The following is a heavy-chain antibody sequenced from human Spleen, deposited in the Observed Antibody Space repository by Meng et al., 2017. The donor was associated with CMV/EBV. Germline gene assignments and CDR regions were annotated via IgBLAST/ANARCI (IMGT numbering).Heavy chain of an antibody. Sequence: SVKVSCKVSGYTLTELSMHWVRQAPGQGLEWMGRIIPILGIANYAQKFQGRVAITADKSTSTAYMELSSLRSEDTAVYYCARDGAITMVRGVMNGMDVWGQGTTVTVSS. CDR3: ARDGAITMVRGVMNGMDV. CDR2: IIPILGIA. V-gene: IGHV1-69*04. CDR1: GYTLTELS. J-gene: IGHJ6*02. D-gene: IGHD3-10*01.